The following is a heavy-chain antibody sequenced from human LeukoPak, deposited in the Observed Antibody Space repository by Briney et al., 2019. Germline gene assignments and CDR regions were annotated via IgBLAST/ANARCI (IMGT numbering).Heavy chain of an antibody. D-gene: IGHD1-26*01. V-gene: IGHV3-23*01. CDR1: GFTFTNYA. J-gene: IGHJ4*02. Sequence: PGGSLRLSCAASGFTFTNYAMTWVRQAPGKGLEWVSSISASGVMTYYADSVKGRFTVSRDNSKNSLYLRMSSLTAADTAVYYCAKDRSIGTYYTFDHWGQGTLVTVPS. CDR2: ISASGVMT. CDR3: AKDRSIGTYYTFDH.